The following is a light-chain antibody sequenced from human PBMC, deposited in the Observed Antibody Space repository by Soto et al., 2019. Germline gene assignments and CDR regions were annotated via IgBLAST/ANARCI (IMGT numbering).Light chain of an antibody. CDR2: GAS. V-gene: IGKV3-15*01. Sequence: EIVMTQSPATLSVSPGERATLSCRASQSVSSNLAWYQQKPGQAPRLLIYGASTRATGFPARFSASGSGTEFTLTISSLQSEDFAVYYCQQYNNWPPANTFGQGTKLEIK. J-gene: IGKJ2*01. CDR1: QSVSSN. CDR3: QQYNNWPPANT.